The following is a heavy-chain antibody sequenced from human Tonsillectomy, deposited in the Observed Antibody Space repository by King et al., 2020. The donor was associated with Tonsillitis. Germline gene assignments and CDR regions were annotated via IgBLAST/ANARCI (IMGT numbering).Heavy chain of an antibody. CDR3: ARGVYYYDSSGSPLFDY. Sequence: QLVQSGAEVKKPGASVKVSCKASGYTFTGYYMHWVRQAPGQGLEWMGWINPNSGGTNYAQKFQGWVTMTRDTSISTAYMELSRLRSDDTAVYYCARGVYYYDSSGSPLFDYWGQGTLVTVSS. J-gene: IGHJ4*02. CDR1: GYTFTGYY. V-gene: IGHV1-2*04. CDR2: INPNSGGT. D-gene: IGHD3-22*01.